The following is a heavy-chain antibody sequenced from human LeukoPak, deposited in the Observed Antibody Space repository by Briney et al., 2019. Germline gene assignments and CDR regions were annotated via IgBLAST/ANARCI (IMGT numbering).Heavy chain of an antibody. CDR3: ARHWGSGTDDYYGMDV. D-gene: IGHD3-16*01. J-gene: IGHJ6*02. CDR1: GGSISSYY. V-gene: IGHV4-59*08. CDR2: IYYSGST. Sequence: PSETLSLTCIVSGGSISSYYWSWIRQPPGKGLEWIGYIYYSGSTNYNPSLKSRVTLSVDTSKNQFSLKLSSVTAADTAVYYCARHWGSGTDDYYGMDVWGQGTTVTVSS.